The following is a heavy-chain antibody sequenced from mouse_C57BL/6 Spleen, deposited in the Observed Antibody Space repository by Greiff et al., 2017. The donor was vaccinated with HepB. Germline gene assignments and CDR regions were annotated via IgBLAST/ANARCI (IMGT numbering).Heavy chain of an antibody. CDR3: AREYAFAMDY. J-gene: IGHJ4*01. V-gene: IGHV1-81*01. CDR2: IYPRSGNT. D-gene: IGHD5-1*01. Sequence: VKQSCKASGYTFTSYGISWVKQRTGQGLEWIGEIYPRSGNTYYNEKFKGKATLTADKSSSTAYMELRSLTSEDSAVYFCAREYAFAMDYWGQGTSVTVSS. CDR1: GYTFTSYG.